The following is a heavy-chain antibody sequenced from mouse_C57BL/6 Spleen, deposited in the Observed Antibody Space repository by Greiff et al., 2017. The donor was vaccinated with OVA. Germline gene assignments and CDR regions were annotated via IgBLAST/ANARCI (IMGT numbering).Heavy chain of an antibody. J-gene: IGHJ4*01. V-gene: IGHV1-50*01. CDR3: ARGYYGSSSYAMDY. CDR2: IDPSDSYT. CDR1: GYTFTSYW. Sequence: QVQLQQPGAELVKPGASVKLSCKASGYTFTSYWMQWVKQRPGQGLEWIGEIDPSDSYTNYDQKFKGKAPLNVDTSSSTAYMQLSSLTSEDSAVYYCARGYYGSSSYAMDYWGQGTSVTVSS. D-gene: IGHD1-1*01.